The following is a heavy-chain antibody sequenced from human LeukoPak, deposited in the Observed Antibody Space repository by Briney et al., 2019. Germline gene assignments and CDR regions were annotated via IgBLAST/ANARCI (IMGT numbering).Heavy chain of an antibody. CDR1: GFTVSSNY. V-gene: IGHV3-53*05. CDR3: AKASLWFGEFD. Sequence: GGSLRLSCAASGFTVSSNYMSWVRQAPGKGLEWVSVIYSGGTTYYSDSVRGRFTISRDNSKNTLYLQMNSLRAEDTAVYYCAKASLWFGEFDWGQGTLVTVSS. J-gene: IGHJ4*02. CDR2: IYSGGTT. D-gene: IGHD3-10*01.